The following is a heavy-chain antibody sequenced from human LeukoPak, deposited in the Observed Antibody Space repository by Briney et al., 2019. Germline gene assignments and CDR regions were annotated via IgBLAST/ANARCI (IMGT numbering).Heavy chain of an antibody. Sequence: RPGGSLRLSCAASGFTFDDYGMSWVRQAPGKGLEWVSGINWNGGSTGYADSVKGRFTISRDNAKNSLYLQMNSQRAEDTALYHCARGRGDILTGYYFDYWGQGTLVTVSS. CDR1: GFTFDDYG. D-gene: IGHD3-9*01. J-gene: IGHJ4*02. CDR2: INWNGGST. V-gene: IGHV3-20*01. CDR3: ARGRGDILTGYYFDY.